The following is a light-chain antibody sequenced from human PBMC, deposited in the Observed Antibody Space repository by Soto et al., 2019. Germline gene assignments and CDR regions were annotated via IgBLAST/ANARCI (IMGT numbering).Light chain of an antibody. CDR2: EVT. Sequence: QSALTQPASVSGSPGQSITISCTGTSGDIGSYNRVSWYQQHPGKAPKLIIYEVTDRPSGVSNRFSGSKSGNTASLTISGLQAEDESEYYCSSYTNINTSACVLGTGTKVTVL. CDR1: SGDIGSYNR. J-gene: IGLJ1*01. V-gene: IGLV2-14*01. CDR3: SSYTNINTSACV.